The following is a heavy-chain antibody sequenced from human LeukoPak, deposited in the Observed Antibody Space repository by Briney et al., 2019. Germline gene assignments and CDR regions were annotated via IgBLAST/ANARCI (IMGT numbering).Heavy chain of an antibody. CDR3: AGSTSTWYRGFDY. D-gene: IGHD6-13*01. J-gene: IGHJ4*02. Sequence: SQTLSLTCTVSGGSVSSENYYWTWIRQSAGTGLEWIGRIYISGSTNYNPSLKSRVTMSLDTSKNQFSLKLSSVTAADTAIYYCAGSTSTWYRGFDYWGLGTLVTVSS. V-gene: IGHV4-61*02. CDR1: GGSVSSENYY. CDR2: IYISGST.